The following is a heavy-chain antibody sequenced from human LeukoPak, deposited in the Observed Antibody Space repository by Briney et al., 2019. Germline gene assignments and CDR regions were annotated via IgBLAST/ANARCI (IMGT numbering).Heavy chain of an antibody. V-gene: IGHV5-51*01. Sequence: GESLKISCKGSGYSFTSYWIGWVRQMRGKGLEWMGIIYPGDSDTRYSPSFQGQVTISADKSISTAYLQWSSLKASDTAMYYCARSYYYGSGSYSPFGAFDIWGQGTMVTVSS. J-gene: IGHJ3*02. CDR3: ARSYYYGSGSYSPFGAFDI. CDR2: IYPGDSDT. D-gene: IGHD3-10*01. CDR1: GYSFTSYW.